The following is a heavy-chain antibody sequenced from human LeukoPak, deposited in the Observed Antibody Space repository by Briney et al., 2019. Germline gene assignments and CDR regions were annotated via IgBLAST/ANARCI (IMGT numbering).Heavy chain of an antibody. CDR2: ISAYNGNT. D-gene: IGHD6-13*01. Sequence: GASVKVSCKASGYTFTSYGISWVRQAPGQGLEWMGWISAYNGNTNYAQKLPGRVTMTTDTSTSTAYMELRSLRSDDTAVYYCAREGYSSSWYYFDYWGQGTLVTVSS. CDR1: GYTFTSYG. J-gene: IGHJ4*02. CDR3: AREGYSSSWYYFDY. V-gene: IGHV1-18*01.